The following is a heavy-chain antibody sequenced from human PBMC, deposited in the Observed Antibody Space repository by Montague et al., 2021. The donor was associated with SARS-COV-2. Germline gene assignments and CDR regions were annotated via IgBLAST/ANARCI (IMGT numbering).Heavy chain of an antibody. CDR3: ARHGLVRYFDWLSQNYGMDV. V-gene: IGHV4-59*08. CDR1: GGSISSYY. J-gene: IGHJ6*02. D-gene: IGHD3-9*01. CDR2: IYYSGST. Sequence: SETLSLICTVSGGSISSYYWSWIRQPPGKGLEWIGYIYYSGSTNYNPSPKSRVTISVDTSKNQFSLKLSSVTAAGTAVYYCARHGLVRYFDWLSQNYGMDVWGQGTTVTVSS.